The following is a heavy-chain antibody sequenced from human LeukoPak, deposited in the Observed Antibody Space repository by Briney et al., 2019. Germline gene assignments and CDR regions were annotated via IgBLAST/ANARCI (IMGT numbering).Heavy chain of an antibody. V-gene: IGHV4-38-2*01. Sequence: SETLSLTCAVSGNSISNTYYWGWIRQPPGKELEWIGSIYNSGSTHYNPSLKSRVTISVDTSKNQFSLKLSSVTAADTAVYYCAKNSSGNYFDYWGQGTLVTVCS. CDR1: GNSISNTYY. CDR2: IYNSGST. D-gene: IGHD1-26*01. CDR3: AKNSSGNYFDY. J-gene: IGHJ4*02.